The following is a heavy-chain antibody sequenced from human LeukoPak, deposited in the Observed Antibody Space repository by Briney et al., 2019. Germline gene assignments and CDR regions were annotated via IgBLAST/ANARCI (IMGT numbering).Heavy chain of an antibody. CDR1: GYTFTSYY. Sequence: WASVKVSCKASGYTFTSYYMHWVRQAPGQGLEWMGIINPSGGSTSYAQKFQGRVTMTRDTSTSTVYMELSSLRAEDTAVYYCARGGQGPSNSYYDFWSGSAKFDYWGQGTLVTVSS. D-gene: IGHD3-3*01. CDR3: ARGGQGPSNSYYDFWSGSAKFDY. V-gene: IGHV1-46*01. CDR2: INPSGGST. J-gene: IGHJ4*02.